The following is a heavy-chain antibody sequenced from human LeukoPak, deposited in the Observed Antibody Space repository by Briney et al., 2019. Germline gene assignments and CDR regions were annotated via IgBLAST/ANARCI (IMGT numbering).Heavy chain of an antibody. CDR3: ARAQIAAADYYYYYGMDV. J-gene: IGHJ6*02. CDR2: ISYDGSNK. Sequence: GGSLRLSCIPSGFIFSSYPMHWVRQAPGKGLEWVAFISYDGSNKYYADSVKGRFTISRDSSKNTLYLQMNSLRAEDTAVYYCARAQIAAADYYYYYGMDVWGQGTTVTVSS. CDR1: GFIFSSYP. D-gene: IGHD6-13*01. V-gene: IGHV3-30*04.